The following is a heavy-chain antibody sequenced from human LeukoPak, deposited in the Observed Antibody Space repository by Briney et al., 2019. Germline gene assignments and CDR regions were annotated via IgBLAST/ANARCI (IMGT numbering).Heavy chain of an antibody. J-gene: IGHJ4*02. CDR1: GFTFSSYA. Sequence: GGSLRLSCAASGFTFSSYAMSWVRQAPGKGLEWVSGISNSGGSTNYADSVKGRFTISRDNSKNTLYLQMNSLSAEDTAVYYCAKGTDYGGNLCYFDYWGQGTLVTVSS. CDR3: AKGTDYGGNLCYFDY. D-gene: IGHD4-23*01. CDR2: ISNSGGST. V-gene: IGHV3-23*01.